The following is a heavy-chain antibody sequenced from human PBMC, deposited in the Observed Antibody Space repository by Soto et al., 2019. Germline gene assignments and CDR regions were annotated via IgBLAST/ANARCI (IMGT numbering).Heavy chain of an antibody. CDR1: GFTFSSYD. Sequence: EVQLVESGGGLVQPGGSLRLSCAASGFTFSSYDMHWVRQATGKGLEWVSAIGTAGDTYYPGSVKGRFTISRENAKHSLYLQMNSLRAGDTAVYYCARAGLRYFEEAFDIWGQGTMVTVSS. V-gene: IGHV3-13*01. CDR2: IGTAGDT. D-gene: IGHD3-9*01. J-gene: IGHJ3*02. CDR3: ARAGLRYFEEAFDI.